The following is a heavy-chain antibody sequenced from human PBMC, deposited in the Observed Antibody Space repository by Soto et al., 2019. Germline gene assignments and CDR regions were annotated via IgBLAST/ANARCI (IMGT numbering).Heavy chain of an antibody. CDR2: IVPMHGTT. J-gene: IGHJ6*04. D-gene: IGHD3-10*01. CDR1: GDTFSSYI. CDR3: ASTGLSGSYPSYYYYSGLED. V-gene: IGHV1-69*01. Sequence: QVQLVQSGAEVKKPGSSVKVSCTASGDTFSSYIFTWVRQAPGQGLEWMGAIVPMHGTTNYAQRLQGRLTITADESTITAYMELSRLRSEDTADYFCASTGLSGSYPSYYYYSGLEDWGKGTTVTVSS.